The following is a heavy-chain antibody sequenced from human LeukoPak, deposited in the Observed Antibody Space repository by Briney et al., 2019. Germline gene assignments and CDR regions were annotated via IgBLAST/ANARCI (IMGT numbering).Heavy chain of an antibody. Sequence: ASVKVSCKASGYTFTSYDINWVRQATGQGLEWMGWMNPNSGNTGYAQKFQGRVTITRNTSISTAYMELSSLRSEDTAVYYCARGTYCSSTSCWGNWFDPWGQGTLVTVSS. J-gene: IGHJ5*02. CDR1: GYTFTSYD. CDR2: MNPNSGNT. V-gene: IGHV1-8*03. D-gene: IGHD2-2*01. CDR3: ARGTYCSSTSCWGNWFDP.